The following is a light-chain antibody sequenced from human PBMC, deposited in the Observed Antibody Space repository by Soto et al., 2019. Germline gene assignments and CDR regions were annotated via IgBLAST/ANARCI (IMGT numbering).Light chain of an antibody. Sequence: DIVMTQSPDSLAVALGERATINCQSSQSVLSRSNNKNYLAWYQHKPGQPPKLLIYWASTRESGVPDRFSGSGSGTDFTLTISSLQAEDVAVYFCQQYYSSPRTFGQGTKLEIK. CDR1: QSVLSRSNNKNY. CDR2: WAS. CDR3: QQYYSSPRT. V-gene: IGKV4-1*01. J-gene: IGKJ2*01.